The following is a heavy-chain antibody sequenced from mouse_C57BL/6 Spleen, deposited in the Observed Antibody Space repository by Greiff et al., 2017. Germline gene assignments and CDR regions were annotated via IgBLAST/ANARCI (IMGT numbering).Heavy chain of an antibody. CDR2: ISSGSSYT. Sequence: EVQRVESGGDLVKPRGSLKLSCAASGFTFSSYGMSWVRQTPDKSLEWVATISSGSSYTYYPDSVKGRFTISRDNAKNTLYLQMSSLKSEDTAMYYCARDYYGSSSYYFDYWGQGTTLTVSS. CDR1: GFTFSSYG. CDR3: ARDYYGSSSYYFDY. V-gene: IGHV5-6*01. D-gene: IGHD1-1*01. J-gene: IGHJ2*01.